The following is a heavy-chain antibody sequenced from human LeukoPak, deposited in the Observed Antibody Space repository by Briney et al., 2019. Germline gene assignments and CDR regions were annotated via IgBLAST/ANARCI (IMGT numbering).Heavy chain of an antibody. J-gene: IGHJ3*02. CDR1: GYTFTSYW. Sequence: GESLKISCKISGYTFTSYWIGCVRQMPGKGLEWMGIIYPGDSDTRYSPSFQGQVTISADKSISTAYLQWSSLKASDTAMYYCARGNPEAYYYDSSGYRNAFDIWGQGTMVTVSS. V-gene: IGHV5-51*01. CDR3: ARGNPEAYYYDSSGYRNAFDI. D-gene: IGHD3-22*01. CDR2: IYPGDSDT.